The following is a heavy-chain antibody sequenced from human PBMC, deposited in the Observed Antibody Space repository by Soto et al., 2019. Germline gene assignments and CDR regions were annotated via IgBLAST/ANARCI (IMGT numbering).Heavy chain of an antibody. Sequence: GEPLKISCKGSGFTCTSYCIAWVRQMPGKGLEWMGIIYPGDSDSSYSPSFQGQVTISADKSINTAYLHWSSLKASDTAIYYCAKHEGYCSTTTCSNFDYWGQGTLVTVSS. CDR2: IYPGDSDS. D-gene: IGHD2-2*01. J-gene: IGHJ4*02. CDR3: AKHEGYCSTTTCSNFDY. V-gene: IGHV5-51*01. CDR1: GFTCTSYC.